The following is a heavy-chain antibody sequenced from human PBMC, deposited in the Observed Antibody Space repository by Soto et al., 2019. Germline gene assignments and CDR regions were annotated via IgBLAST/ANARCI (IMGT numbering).Heavy chain of an antibody. CDR3: ARHLTRPYSSGWYPDY. D-gene: IGHD6-19*01. J-gene: IGHJ4*02. CDR1: GGSISSSSYY. Sequence: QLQLQESGPGLVKPSETLSLTCTVSGGSISSSSYYWGLIRQPPGKGLEWIGSIYYSGSTYYNPSLKSRVTISVDTSMNQFSLKLSSVTAADTAVYYCARHLTRPYSSGWYPDYWGQGTLVTVSS. V-gene: IGHV4-39*01. CDR2: IYYSGST.